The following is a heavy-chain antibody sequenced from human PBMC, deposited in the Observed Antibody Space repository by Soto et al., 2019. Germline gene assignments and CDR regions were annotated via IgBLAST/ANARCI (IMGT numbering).Heavy chain of an antibody. Sequence: EVQLLESGGGLVQPGGSLRLSCAASGFNFSSYAMSWVRQAPGKGLEWVSAISGSGGSTYYADSVKGRFTISGDNSKNTLYLQMTSLRAEDTAVYYCATEGEYCGGDCYSLDFQHWGQGTLVTVSS. J-gene: IGHJ1*01. D-gene: IGHD2-21*02. CDR1: GFNFSSYA. CDR3: ATEGEYCGGDCYSLDFQH. V-gene: IGHV3-23*01. CDR2: ISGSGGST.